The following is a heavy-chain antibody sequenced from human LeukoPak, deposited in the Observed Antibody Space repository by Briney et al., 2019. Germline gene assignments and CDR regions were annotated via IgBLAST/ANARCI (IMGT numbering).Heavy chain of an antibody. D-gene: IGHD3-10*01. CDR2: IVVGSGNT. J-gene: IGHJ4*02. Sequence: GASVKVSCKASGFTFTSSAMQWVRQARGQRLEWIGWIVVGSGNTNYAQKFQERVTITRDMSTSTAYMELSSLRSEDTAVYYCHYYGSGSYYNPYYFDYWGQGTLVTVSS. V-gene: IGHV1-58*02. CDR3: HYYGSGSYYNPYYFDY. CDR1: GFTFTSSA.